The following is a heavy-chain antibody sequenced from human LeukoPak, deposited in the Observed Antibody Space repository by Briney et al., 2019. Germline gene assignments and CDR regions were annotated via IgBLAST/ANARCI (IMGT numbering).Heavy chain of an antibody. V-gene: IGHV3-66*01. CDR1: GFIFSSNY. CDR3: ARELRRLVAATFDY. Sequence: GGSLRLSCAASGFIFSSNYMSWVRQAPGKGLEWVSVFYGAASTYYSDSVKGRFTISRDNSRNTLYLQMNSLRAEDTAVYYCARELRRLVAATFDYWGQGTLVTVSS. J-gene: IGHJ4*02. CDR2: FYGAAST. D-gene: IGHD2-15*01.